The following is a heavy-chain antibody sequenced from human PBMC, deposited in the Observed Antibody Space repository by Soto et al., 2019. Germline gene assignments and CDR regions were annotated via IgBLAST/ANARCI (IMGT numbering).Heavy chain of an antibody. J-gene: IGHJ6*03. CDR3: ARRQTWDYYYYYMDV. CDR1: GGSFSSYY. CDR2: IYYSGST. D-gene: IGHD1-26*01. V-gene: IGHV4-59*08. Sequence: SETLSLTCAVYGGSFSSYYWSWIRQPPGKGLEWIGYIYYSGSTNYNPSLKSRVTISVDTSKNQFSLKLSSVTAADTAVYYCARRQTWDYYYYYMDVWGKGTTVTVSS.